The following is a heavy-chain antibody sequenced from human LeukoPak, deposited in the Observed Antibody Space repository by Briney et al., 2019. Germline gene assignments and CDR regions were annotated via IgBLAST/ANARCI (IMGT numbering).Heavy chain of an antibody. Sequence: SETLSLTCTVSGGSIGSYYWSWIRQPAGKGLEWIGRIYTSGSTNYNPSLKSRATMSVDTSKNQFSLKLSSATAADTAVYYCARDVRLKYDAFDIWGQGTMVTVSS. J-gene: IGHJ3*02. D-gene: IGHD1-1*01. CDR3: ARDVRLKYDAFDI. V-gene: IGHV4-4*07. CDR2: IYTSGST. CDR1: GGSIGSYY.